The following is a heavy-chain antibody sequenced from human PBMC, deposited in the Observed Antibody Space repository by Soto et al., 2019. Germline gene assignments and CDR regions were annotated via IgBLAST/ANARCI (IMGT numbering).Heavy chain of an antibody. CDR3: AKTSNYDILTGPPDAFDI. Sequence: GGSLRLSCTASGLTFNNYWMHWVRQAPGKGPVWVSRISGDGKTTNYADSVRGRFTISRDNAKNTVYLQMNSLRAEDTAVYYCAKTSNYDILTGPPDAFDIWGQGTMVTVSS. CDR2: ISGDGKTT. D-gene: IGHD3-9*01. CDR1: GLTFNNYW. V-gene: IGHV3-74*01. J-gene: IGHJ3*02.